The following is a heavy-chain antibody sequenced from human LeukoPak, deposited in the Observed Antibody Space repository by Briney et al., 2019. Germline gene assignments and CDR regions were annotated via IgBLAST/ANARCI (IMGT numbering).Heavy chain of an antibody. CDR3: ARDLYYYDSSGYPQLLE. J-gene: IGHJ4*02. D-gene: IGHD3-22*01. V-gene: IGHV7-4-1*02. CDR2: INTNTGNP. Sequence: GASVKVSCKASGYTFTSYAMNWVRQAPGQGLEWMGWINTNTGNPTYAQGFTGRFVFSLDTSVSTAYLQISSLKAEDTAVYYCARDLYYYDSSGYPQLLEWGQGTLVTVSS. CDR1: GYTFTSYA.